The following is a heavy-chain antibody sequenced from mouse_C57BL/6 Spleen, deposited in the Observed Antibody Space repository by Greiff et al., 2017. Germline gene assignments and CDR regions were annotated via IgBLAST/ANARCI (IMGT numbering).Heavy chain of an antibody. CDR2: IDPSDSYT. J-gene: IGHJ3*01. CDR3: SYYGKGAWFAY. Sequence: VQLQQPGAELVKPGASVKLSCKASGYTFTSYWMQWVKQRPGQGLEWIGEIDPSDSYTNYNQKFKGKATLTVDTSSSTAYMQLSSLTSADSAVYYCSYYGKGAWFAYWGQGTLVTVSA. CDR1: GYTFTSYW. D-gene: IGHD2-10*01. V-gene: IGHV1-50*01.